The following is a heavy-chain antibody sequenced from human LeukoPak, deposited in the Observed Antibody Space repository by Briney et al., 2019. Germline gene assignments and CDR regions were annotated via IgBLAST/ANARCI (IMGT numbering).Heavy chain of an antibody. D-gene: IGHD5-12*01. CDR1: GYSFTGYY. Sequence: GASVEVSCKASGYSFTGYYMHWVRQAPGQGLEWMGWINPNSGGTNYAQKFQGRVTMSRDTSISTAYMELSRLRSDDTAVYYCAREGRLRFRSWFDPWGQGTLVTVSS. J-gene: IGHJ5*02. CDR3: AREGRLRFRSWFDP. CDR2: INPNSGGT. V-gene: IGHV1-2*02.